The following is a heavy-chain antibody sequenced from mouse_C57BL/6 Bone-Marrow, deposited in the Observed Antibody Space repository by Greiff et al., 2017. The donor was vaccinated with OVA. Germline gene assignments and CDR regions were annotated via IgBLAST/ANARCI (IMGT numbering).Heavy chain of an antibody. J-gene: IGHJ3*01. V-gene: IGHV1-15*01. CDR2: IDPETGGT. Sequence: VQLQESGAELVRPGASVTLSCKASGYTFTDYEMHWVKQTPVHGLEWIGAIDPETGGTAYNQKFKGKAILTADKSSSTAYMELRSLTSEDSAVYYCTRYWFAYWGQGTLVTVSA. CDR1: GYTFTDYE. CDR3: TRYWFAY.